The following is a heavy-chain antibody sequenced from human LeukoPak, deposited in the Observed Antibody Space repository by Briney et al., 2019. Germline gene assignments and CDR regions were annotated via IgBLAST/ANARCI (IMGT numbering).Heavy chain of an antibody. D-gene: IGHD5-18*01. CDR2: IRYDGSNK. V-gene: IGHV3-30*02. CDR1: GFTFSSYG. CDR3: ARLGPGYGTIQLWLRENNYFDY. Sequence: PGGSLRLSCAASGFTFSSYGMHWVRQAPGKGLEWVAFIRYDGSNKYYADSVKGRFTISRDNSKNTLYLQMNSLRAGDTAVYYCARLGPGYGTIQLWLRENNYFDYWGQGTLVTVSS. J-gene: IGHJ4*02.